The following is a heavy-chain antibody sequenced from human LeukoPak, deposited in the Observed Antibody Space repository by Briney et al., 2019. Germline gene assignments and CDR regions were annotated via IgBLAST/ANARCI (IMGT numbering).Heavy chain of an antibody. CDR2: IRSKAYGGTT. Sequence: GGSLRLSCTASGFTFGDYAMSWVRQAPGKGLEWVGFIRSKAYGGTTEYAAPVKGRFTISRDDSKSIAYLQMNSLKTEDTAVYYCTREGDYYDSSGPFDYWGQGTLVTVSS. J-gene: IGHJ4*02. V-gene: IGHV3-49*04. CDR1: GFTFGDYA. CDR3: TREGDYYDSSGPFDY. D-gene: IGHD3-22*01.